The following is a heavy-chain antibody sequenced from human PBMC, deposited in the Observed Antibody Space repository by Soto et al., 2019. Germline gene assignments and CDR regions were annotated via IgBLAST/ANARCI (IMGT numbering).Heavy chain of an antibody. CDR1: GFTFSSYG. D-gene: IGHD4-17*01. V-gene: IGHV3-30*18. J-gene: IGHJ4*02. CDR3: AKDGSRMTPVTTSQY. CDR2: ISYDGSNK. Sequence: QVQLVESGGGVVQPGRSLRLSCAASGFTFSSYGMHWVRQAPGKGLEWVAVISYDGSNKYYADSVMGRFTISRDNSKNTLSLQMNTLRAEDTAVYYCAKDGSRMTPVTTSQYWGQGTLVTVSS.